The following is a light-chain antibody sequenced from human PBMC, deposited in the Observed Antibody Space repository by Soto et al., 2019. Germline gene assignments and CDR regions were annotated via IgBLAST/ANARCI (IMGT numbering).Light chain of an antibody. Sequence: IQMTQSPSTLSASVGDRVTITCRASQSLGNWLAWYQQKPGKAPKHLXFAASNLQSGVPSRFSGGGSGTDFTLTTSRLQADDFATYYCLQHFNFSWTFGQGTKV. CDR2: AAS. CDR1: QSLGNW. V-gene: IGKV1-6*01. J-gene: IGKJ1*01. CDR3: LQHFNFSWT.